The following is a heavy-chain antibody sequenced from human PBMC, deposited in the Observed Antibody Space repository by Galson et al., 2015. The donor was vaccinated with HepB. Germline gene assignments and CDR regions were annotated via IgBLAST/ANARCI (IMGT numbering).Heavy chain of an antibody. Sequence: LSLTCTVSGGSTSSHYWNWIRQPPGKGLEWIAYINYSGNTKYNPSLKSRVTISIDTSKNRFSLRLRSVTAADTAVYYCARFQDGFNFYFDYWSQGTLVTVSS. D-gene: IGHD5-24*01. CDR3: ARFQDGFNFYFDY. V-gene: IGHV4-59*11. CDR1: GGSTSSHY. J-gene: IGHJ4*02. CDR2: INYSGNT.